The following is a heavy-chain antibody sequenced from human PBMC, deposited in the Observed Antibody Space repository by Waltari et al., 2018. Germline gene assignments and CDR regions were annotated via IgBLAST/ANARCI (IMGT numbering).Heavy chain of an antibody. D-gene: IGHD6-13*01. CDR1: GFPFSSFW. CDR3: AIGGVETSWYWRY. V-gene: IGHV3-7*01. Sequence: EVQVVESGGGLVQPGGSLRLSCAASGFPFSSFWMSWVRQAPGQGVEWVANIKTDGSETYYVDSVKGRFTISGDNTKNSLYLQMSSLRAEDTAVYYCAIGGVETSWYWRYWGQGTLVTVSS. CDR2: IKTDGSET. J-gene: IGHJ4*02.